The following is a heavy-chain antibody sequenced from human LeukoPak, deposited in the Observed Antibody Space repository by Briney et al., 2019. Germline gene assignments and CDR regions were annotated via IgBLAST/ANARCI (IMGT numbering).Heavy chain of an antibody. D-gene: IGHD3-9*01. Sequence: GRSLRLSCAASGFTFSRYGVHWGRQAPSKGVEWVGVISDHGSNKDYADSVKGRFTISRDSSKNTLYVHMNSRRAEDTAVYYCAKDYPNFDWPPWFQPWAQGTLHTVPT. CDR1: GFTFSRYG. J-gene: IGHJ5*02. CDR2: ISDHGSNK. CDR3: AKDYPNFDWPPWFQP. V-gene: IGHV3-30*18.